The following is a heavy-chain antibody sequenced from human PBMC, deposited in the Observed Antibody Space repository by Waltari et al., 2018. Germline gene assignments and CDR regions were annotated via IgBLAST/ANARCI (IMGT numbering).Heavy chain of an antibody. CDR1: GYTFTKYS. Sequence: QVYLVQSGAEVKKPGASVKVSCKASGYTFTKYSMHWVRQAPGQGLEWLGWIHRGNGKPKYSKTFQDRRTISKDTSATTVYMELSSLTSEDTAVYYCAKTQYDFWSAYFDYWGQGTLVTVSS. CDR2: IHRGNGKP. D-gene: IGHD3-3*01. J-gene: IGHJ4*02. V-gene: IGHV1-3*01. CDR3: AKTQYDFWSAYFDY.